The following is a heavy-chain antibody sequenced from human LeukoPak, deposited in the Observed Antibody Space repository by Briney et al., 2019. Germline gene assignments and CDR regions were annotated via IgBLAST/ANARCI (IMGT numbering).Heavy chain of an antibody. CDR3: AKDADYGDYFSTGLDY. D-gene: IGHD4-17*01. CDR2: INSDGINT. V-gene: IGHV3-74*01. Sequence: GGSLRLSCAASGFTFSNYWMHWVRQAPGKGLVWVSRINSDGINTSYADSVKGRFTISRDNAKNTLNLQMNSLRAEDTAAYYCAKDADYGDYFSTGLDYWGQGTLVTVSS. J-gene: IGHJ4*02. CDR1: GFTFSNYW.